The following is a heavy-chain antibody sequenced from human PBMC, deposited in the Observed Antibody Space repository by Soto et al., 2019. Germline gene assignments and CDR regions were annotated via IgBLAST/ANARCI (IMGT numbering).Heavy chain of an antibody. V-gene: IGHV3-30-3*01. D-gene: IGHD4-17*01. Sequence: GSLRLSCAASGFTFSSYAMHWVRQAPGKGLEWVAVISYDGSNKYYADSVKGRFTISRDNSKNTLYLQMNSLRAEDTAVYYCARPPRPYGDKTDWRGNHYYYGMDVWGQGTTVTVSS. CDR3: ARPPRPYGDKTDWRGNHYYYGMDV. CDR2: ISYDGSNK. CDR1: GFTFSSYA. J-gene: IGHJ6*02.